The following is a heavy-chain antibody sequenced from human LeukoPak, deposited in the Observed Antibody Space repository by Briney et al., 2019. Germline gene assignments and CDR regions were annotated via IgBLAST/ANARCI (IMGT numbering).Heavy chain of an antibody. CDR2: IIPIFGTA. CDR3: ARDREYSSSPRGGAFDI. Sequence: SVKVSCKASGGTFSSYAISWVRQAPGQGLEWMGGIIPIFGTANYAQKFQGRVTITADESTSTAYMELSSLRSEDTAVYYCARDREYSSSPRGGAFDIWGQGTMVTVSS. D-gene: IGHD6-6*01. J-gene: IGHJ3*02. V-gene: IGHV1-69*13. CDR1: GGTFSSYA.